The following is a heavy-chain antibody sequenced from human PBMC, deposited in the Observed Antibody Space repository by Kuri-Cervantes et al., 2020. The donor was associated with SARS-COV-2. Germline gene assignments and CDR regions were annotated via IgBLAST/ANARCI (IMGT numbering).Heavy chain of an antibody. CDR2: ISYDGSNK. CDR3: AKDRNTAMAYFDY. CDR1: GFTFSSYA. D-gene: IGHD5-18*01. J-gene: IGHJ4*02. Sequence: GESLKISCAASGFTFSSYAMHWVRQAPGKGLEWVAVISYDGSNKYYADSVKGRFTISRDNSKNTLYLQMNSLRAEDTAVYYCAKDRNTAMAYFDYWGQGTRVTVSS. V-gene: IGHV3-30*04.